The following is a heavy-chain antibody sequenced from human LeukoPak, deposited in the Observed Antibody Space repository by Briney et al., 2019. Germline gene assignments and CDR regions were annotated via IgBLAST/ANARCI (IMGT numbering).Heavy chain of an antibody. D-gene: IGHD4-23*01. Sequence: PSETLSLTCTVSGYSISSGYYWGWIRQPPGKGLEWIGSIYHSGSTYYNPSLKSRVTISVDTSKNQFSLKLSSVTAADTAVYYCARDPIGYGGNSRAFDYWGQGTLVTVSS. J-gene: IGHJ4*02. CDR2: IYHSGST. CDR3: ARDPIGYGGNSRAFDY. V-gene: IGHV4-38-2*02. CDR1: GYSISSGYY.